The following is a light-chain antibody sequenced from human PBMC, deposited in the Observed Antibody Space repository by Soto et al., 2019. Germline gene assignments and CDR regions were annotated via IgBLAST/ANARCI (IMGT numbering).Light chain of an antibody. J-gene: IGKJ5*01. CDR3: QQYYSTIT. V-gene: IGKV4-1*01. CDR1: QSVLYSSNNKNY. CDR2: WAS. Sequence: DIVMTQSPDSLAVSLGERATINCKSSQSVLYSSNNKNYLAWYQQKPGQPPKLLIYWASTRESGVPDRFSGSGSVTDFTLTISSLQAEDVAVYYCQQYYSTITFGQGTLREI.